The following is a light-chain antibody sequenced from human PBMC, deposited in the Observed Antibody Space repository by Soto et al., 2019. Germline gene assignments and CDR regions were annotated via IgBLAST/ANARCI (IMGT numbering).Light chain of an antibody. Sequence: DIQMTQSPSTLSASVGDRVTITCRASQSISSWLAWYQQKPGKAPKLLIYKASSLESGVPSRFSGSGSGTEFTLTSSSLQADDFANYYCQQYNSYSWTFGQGTKVEIK. CDR2: KAS. J-gene: IGKJ1*01. V-gene: IGKV1-5*03. CDR1: QSISSW. CDR3: QQYNSYSWT.